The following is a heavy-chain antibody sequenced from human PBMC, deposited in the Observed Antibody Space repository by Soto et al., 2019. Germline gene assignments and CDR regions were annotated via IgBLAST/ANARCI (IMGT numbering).Heavy chain of an antibody. Sequence: PGGSLRLSCAASGFTFSSYGMHWVRQAPGKGLEWVAVIWYDGSNKYYADSVKGRFTISRDNSKNTLYLQMNSLRAEDTAVYYCARDRYTAMVRSGGPNYYYYGMDVWGQGTTVTVSS. CDR1: GFTFSSYG. V-gene: IGHV3-33*01. D-gene: IGHD5-18*01. CDR2: IWYDGSNK. J-gene: IGHJ6*02. CDR3: ARDRYTAMVRSGGPNYYYYGMDV.